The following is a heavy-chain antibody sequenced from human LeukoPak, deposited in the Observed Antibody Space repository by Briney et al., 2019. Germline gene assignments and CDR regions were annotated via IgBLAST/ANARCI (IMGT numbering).Heavy chain of an antibody. V-gene: IGHV3-48*03. CDR3: ARDGLGSFYFDY. J-gene: IGHJ4*02. Sequence: PGGSLRLSCAASGFTFSSYEMNWVRQAPGKGLEWVSYISSSGCTIYYADSVKGRFTISRDNAKNSLYLQMNSLRAEDAAVYYCARDGLGSFYFDYWGQGTLVTVSS. CDR1: GFTFSSYE. D-gene: IGHD3-10*01. CDR2: ISSSGCTI.